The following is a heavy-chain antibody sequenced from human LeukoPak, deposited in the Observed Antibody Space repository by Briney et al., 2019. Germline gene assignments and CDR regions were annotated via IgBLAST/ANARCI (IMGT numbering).Heavy chain of an antibody. V-gene: IGHV4-59*01. D-gene: IGHD6-13*01. CDR3: ARAAAAATRLRGFDP. CDR1: GGSISSYY. Sequence: KTSETLSLTCTVSGGSISSYYWSWIRQPPGKGLEWIGYIYYSGSTNYNPSLKSRVTISVDTSKDQFSLKLSSVTAADTAVYYCARAAAAATRLRGFDPWGQGTLVTVSS. CDR2: IYYSGST. J-gene: IGHJ5*02.